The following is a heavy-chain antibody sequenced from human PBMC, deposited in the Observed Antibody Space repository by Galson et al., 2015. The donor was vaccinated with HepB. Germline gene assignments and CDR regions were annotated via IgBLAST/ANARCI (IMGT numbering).Heavy chain of an antibody. CDR2: IDWDDDK. Sequence: PALVKPTQTLTLTCTLSGFSLSTSGMCVSWIRQPPGKALEWLARIDWDDDKYYSTSLKTRLTISKDTSKNQVVLTMTNMDPVDTATYCCARVDSSSWYPHVDYWGQGTLVTVSS. D-gene: IGHD6-13*01. J-gene: IGHJ4*02. CDR3: ARVDSSSWYPHVDY. V-gene: IGHV2-70*11. CDR1: GFSLSTSGMC.